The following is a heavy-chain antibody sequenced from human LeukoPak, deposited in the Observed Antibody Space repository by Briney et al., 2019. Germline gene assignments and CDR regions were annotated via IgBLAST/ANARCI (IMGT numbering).Heavy chain of an antibody. CDR3: ARDFLEGFDY. CDR2: INRDGSST. J-gene: IGHJ4*02. V-gene: IGHV3-74*01. Sequence: PGGSLRLSCAASGFTFITYWMHWVRQVPGKGLVWVSRINRDGSSTSHADSVKGRFTISRDNAKNTLYLQMNSLRAEDTAVYYCARDFLEGFDYWGQGTLVTVSS. CDR1: GFTFITYW. D-gene: IGHD1-1*01.